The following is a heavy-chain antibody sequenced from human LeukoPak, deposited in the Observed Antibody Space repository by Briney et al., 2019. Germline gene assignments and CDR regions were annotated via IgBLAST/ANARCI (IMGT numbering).Heavy chain of an antibody. V-gene: IGHV4-61*02. J-gene: IGHJ4*02. CDR3: ARIGMRSARFDY. D-gene: IGHD3-3*01. Sequence: PSETLSLTCTVSGVSISSGSYYWSWIRQPAGKGLEWIGRIYTSGSTNYNPSLKSRVTISVDTSKNQFSLKLSSVTAADTAVYYCARIGMRSARFDYWGQGTLVTVSS. CDR1: GVSISSGSYY. CDR2: IYTSGST.